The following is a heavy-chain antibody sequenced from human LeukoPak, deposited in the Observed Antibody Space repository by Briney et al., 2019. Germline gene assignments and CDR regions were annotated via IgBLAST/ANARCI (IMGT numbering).Heavy chain of an antibody. V-gene: IGHV1-69*01. J-gene: IGHJ4*02. CDR3: AREGARGGTEYVGGFDY. CDR2: IIPIFGSG. CDR1: GGTFSTYA. Sequence: SVKVSCKASGGTFSTYAISWVRQAPGQGLEWMGGIIPIFGSGNYAQKFQGRVTITADGSTRTAYMELTSLRSEDTAAYYCAREGARGGTEYVGGFDYWGQGTLVTVSS. D-gene: IGHD3-16*01.